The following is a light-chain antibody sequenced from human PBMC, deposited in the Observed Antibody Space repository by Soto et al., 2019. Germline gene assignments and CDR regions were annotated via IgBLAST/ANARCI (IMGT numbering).Light chain of an antibody. V-gene: IGLV2-11*01. CDR3: CSYAGSYTLV. CDR2: DVS. J-gene: IGLJ3*02. CDR1: SSDVGAYNY. Sequence: QSALTQPRSVSGSPGQSVTISCTGTSSDVGAYNYVSWYQQHPGNVPKLMIYDVSRRPSGVPDRFSGSKSGNTASLTISGLQADDEADYYCCSYAGSYTLVFGGGTKLTVL.